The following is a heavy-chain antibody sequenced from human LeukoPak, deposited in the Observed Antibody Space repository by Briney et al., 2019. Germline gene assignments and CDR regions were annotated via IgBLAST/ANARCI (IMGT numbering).Heavy chain of an antibody. V-gene: IGHV1-69*06. CDR1: GYTFTGYY. Sequence: SVKVSCKASGYTFTGYYMHWVRQAPGQGLEWMGGIVPIFGTANYAQKFQGRVTITADKSTSTACMELSSLRSEDTAVYYCARATRIWDALAYYYYMDVWGKGTTVTVSS. CDR3: ARATRIWDALAYYYYMDV. CDR2: IVPIFGTA. J-gene: IGHJ6*03. D-gene: IGHD3-16*01.